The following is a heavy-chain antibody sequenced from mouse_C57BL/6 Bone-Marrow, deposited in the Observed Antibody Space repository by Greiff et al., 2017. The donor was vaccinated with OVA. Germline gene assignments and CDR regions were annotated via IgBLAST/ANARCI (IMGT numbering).Heavy chain of an antibody. CDR2: IDPENGDT. CDR1: GFNIKDDY. J-gene: IGHJ2*01. V-gene: IGHV14-4*01. D-gene: IGHD6-5*01. Sequence: EVQLQQSGAELVRPGASVKLSCTASGFNIKDDYMHWVKQRPEQGLEWIGWIDPENGDTEYASKFQGTATIPADTSSNTAYLQLSSLSSEDTAVYYCTSYCNFAYWGQGTTLTVSS. CDR3: TSYCNFAY.